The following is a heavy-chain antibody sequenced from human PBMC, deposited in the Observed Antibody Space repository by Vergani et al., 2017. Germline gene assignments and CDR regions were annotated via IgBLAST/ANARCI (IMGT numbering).Heavy chain of an antibody. D-gene: IGHD6-25*01. V-gene: IGHV3-30*07. Sequence: VQLVESGGGLVQPGGSLRLSCAASGFTFDDYAMHWVRQAPGKGLEWVAVISYDGSNKYYADSVKGRFTISKDNAKNSLYLQMNSLRAEDTAVYYCARDRGSASHWGQGTLVTVSS. CDR1: GFTFDDYA. J-gene: IGHJ4*02. CDR3: ARDRGSASH. CDR2: ISYDGSNK.